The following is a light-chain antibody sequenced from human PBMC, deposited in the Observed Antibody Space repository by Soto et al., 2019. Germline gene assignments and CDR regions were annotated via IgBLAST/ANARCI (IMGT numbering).Light chain of an antibody. Sequence: QSALTQPASVSGSPGQWITISCTGTSSDVGSYNLVSWYQQHPGKAPKLMIYEGSKRPSGVSNRFSGSKSGNTASLTISGLQAEDEADYYCCSYAGSSTVFGGGTQLTVL. CDR3: CSYAGSSTV. CDR2: EGS. J-gene: IGLJ2*01. CDR1: SSDVGSYNL. V-gene: IGLV2-23*01.